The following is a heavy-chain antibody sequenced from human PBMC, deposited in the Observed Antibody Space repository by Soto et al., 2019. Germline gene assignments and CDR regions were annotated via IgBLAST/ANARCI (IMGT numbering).Heavy chain of an antibody. J-gene: IGHJ6*02. CDR3: ARAYQTPHYHYYGMDV. Sequence: QVQLQESGPGLVKPSHTLSLTCTVSGGSISSGDYYWSWIRQHPGKGLEWIGYISSSGNTYYNPSLKSRVITSVDPSKNQFSLRLSSVTAADTAVYYCARAYQTPHYHYYGMDVWGQGTTVTVSS. V-gene: IGHV4-31*03. CDR1: GGSISSGDYY. CDR2: ISSSGNT.